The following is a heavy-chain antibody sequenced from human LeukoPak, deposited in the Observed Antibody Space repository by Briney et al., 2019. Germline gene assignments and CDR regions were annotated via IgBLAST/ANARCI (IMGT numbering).Heavy chain of an antibody. J-gene: IGHJ4*02. CDR3: AERGGGF. CDR2: VYYSGST. Sequence: PSETLSLTCTVSGGSITIHHWSWIRQPPGKGLEWTGSVYYSGSTNYSPSLKSRVTISVDTSKNQFSLNLRSVTAADTAVYYCAERGGGFWGQGTLVTVSS. CDR1: GGSITIHH. V-gene: IGHV4-59*11. D-gene: IGHD3-16*01.